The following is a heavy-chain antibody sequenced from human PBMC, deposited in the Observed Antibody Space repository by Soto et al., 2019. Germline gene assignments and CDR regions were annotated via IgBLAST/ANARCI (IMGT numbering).Heavy chain of an antibody. D-gene: IGHD2-15*01. V-gene: IGHV1-18*01. J-gene: IGHJ1*01. CDR2: ISAYNGNR. CDR3: AREDNCSECICYPDFFPR. Sequence: ASVKVSWKASGGTFSSYAISWLRQAPGQGLEWRGWISAYNGNRNYAQKLQGRVTMTADTSASTAYMDLSSLTSEDTAVYYCAREDNCSECICYPDFFPRWGQGTLLTVSS. CDR1: GGTFSSYA.